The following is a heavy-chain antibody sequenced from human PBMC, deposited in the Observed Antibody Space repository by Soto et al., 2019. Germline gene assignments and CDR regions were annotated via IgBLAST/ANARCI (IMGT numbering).Heavy chain of an antibody. CDR3: AKDSRGTIVVVVAATSDY. V-gene: IGHV3-23*01. Sequence: GGSLRLSCAASGFTFSSYAMSWVRQAPGKGLEWVSAISGSGGSTYYADSVKGRFTISRDNSKNTQYLQMNSLRAEDTAVYYCAKDSRGTIVVVVAATSDYWGQGTLVTVSS. D-gene: IGHD2-15*01. J-gene: IGHJ4*02. CDR2: ISGSGGST. CDR1: GFTFSSYA.